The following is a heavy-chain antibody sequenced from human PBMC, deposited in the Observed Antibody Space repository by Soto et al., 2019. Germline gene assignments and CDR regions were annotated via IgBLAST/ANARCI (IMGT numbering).Heavy chain of an antibody. Sequence: ASVKVSCKASGYTFTSYGISWVRQAPGQGLEWMGWISAYNGNTNYAQKLQGRVTMTTDTSTSTAYMELRSLRSDDTAVYYCASFNIGYCSGGSCYMYYGMDVWGQGTTVTVSS. CDR3: ASFNIGYCSGGSCYMYYGMDV. D-gene: IGHD2-15*01. J-gene: IGHJ6*02. CDR1: GYTFTSYG. CDR2: ISAYNGNT. V-gene: IGHV1-18*01.